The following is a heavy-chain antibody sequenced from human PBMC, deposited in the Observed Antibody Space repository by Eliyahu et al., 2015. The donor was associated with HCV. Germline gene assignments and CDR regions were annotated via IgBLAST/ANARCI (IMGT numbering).Heavy chain of an antibody. Sequence: QVQLVQSGAEVKKPGSSVKVSCKASGGXFSSXAISWVRQAPGQGLEWMGGIIPIFGTANYAQKFQGRVTITADESTSTAYMELSSLRSEDTAVYYCATTVREYQLLAAGDYFDYWGQGTLVTVSS. CDR1: GGXFSSXA. CDR2: IIPIFGTA. CDR3: ATTVREYQLLAAGDYFDY. V-gene: IGHV1-69*01. J-gene: IGHJ4*02. D-gene: IGHD2-2*01.